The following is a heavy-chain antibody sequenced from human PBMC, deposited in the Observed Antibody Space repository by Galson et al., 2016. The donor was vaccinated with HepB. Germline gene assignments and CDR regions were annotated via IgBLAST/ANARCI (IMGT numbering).Heavy chain of an antibody. D-gene: IGHD2/OR15-2a*01. CDR2: IYFGGDP. V-gene: IGHV3-53*01. CDR3: SREPFISPWDY. CDR1: GFTVGDNY. J-gene: IGHJ4*02. Sequence: SLRLSCAASGFTVGDNYMSWVRQAPGKGLEWVSVIYFGGDPYYADSVKDRFTISRDNSKNTLYLQMNSLRVEDTAVYFCSREPFISPWDYWGPGTLVTVSA.